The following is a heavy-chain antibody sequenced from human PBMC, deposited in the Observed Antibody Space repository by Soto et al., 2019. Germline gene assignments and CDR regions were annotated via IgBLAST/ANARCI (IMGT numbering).Heavy chain of an antibody. CDR2: IYYSGST. V-gene: IGHV4-30-4*02. Sequence: PSETLSLTCTVSGGSISSGDYYWSWIRQPPGKGLEWIGYIYYSGSTYYNPSLKSRVTISVGTSKNQFSLNLTSLTAADTAIYYCARANWYSEYWGQGTLVTVSS. J-gene: IGHJ4*02. CDR3: ARANWYSEY. D-gene: IGHD7-27*01. CDR1: GGSISSGDYY.